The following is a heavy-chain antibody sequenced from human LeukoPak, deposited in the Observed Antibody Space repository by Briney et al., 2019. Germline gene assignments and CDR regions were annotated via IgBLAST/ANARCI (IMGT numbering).Heavy chain of an antibody. CDR3: ARGRRELKYAPDY. D-gene: IGHD2-2*01. CDR2: VYYTAGA. V-gene: IGHV4-31*03. J-gene: IGHJ4*02. CDR1: GASMRSETHY. Sequence: SQTLSLTCNVSGASMRSETHYWSWLRQHPGKGPEWIAYVYYTAGAYYNPSLESRVSISLDASENQFSLKLSSVTAADTAVYYCARGRRELKYAPDYWGQGTLVTVSS.